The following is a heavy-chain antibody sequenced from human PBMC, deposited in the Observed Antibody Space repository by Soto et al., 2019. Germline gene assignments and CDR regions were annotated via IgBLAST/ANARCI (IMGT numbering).Heavy chain of an antibody. CDR2: ISYDGSIQ. Sequence: QVQLVESGGGVVLPGRSLRLSCAASGFTFSNYKIHWVRQAPGKGLEWVAAISYDGSIQYYADSVKGRFTISRANTKSTIYLQLTSLRAEDTAVYYCARVGEIVGATFLDYWGQGTLVTVSS. CDR3: ARVGEIVGATFLDY. J-gene: IGHJ4*02. D-gene: IGHD1-26*01. V-gene: IGHV3-30-3*01. CDR1: GFTFSNYK.